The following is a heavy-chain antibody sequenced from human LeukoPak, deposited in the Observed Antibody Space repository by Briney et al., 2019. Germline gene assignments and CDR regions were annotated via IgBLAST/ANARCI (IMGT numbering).Heavy chain of an antibody. V-gene: IGHV3-7*03. CDR3: AGGTGFIIKD. J-gene: IGHJ4*02. D-gene: IGHD3-9*01. Sequence: GGSLRLSCAASGFTFSLYWMNWVRRAPGKGLEWVANIKQDGSEKNYVDSVKGRFTISRDDAKNSLYLQMNNLRVEDTAMYYCAGGTGFIIKDWGQGTLVTVSS. CDR2: IKQDGSEK. CDR1: GFTFSLYW.